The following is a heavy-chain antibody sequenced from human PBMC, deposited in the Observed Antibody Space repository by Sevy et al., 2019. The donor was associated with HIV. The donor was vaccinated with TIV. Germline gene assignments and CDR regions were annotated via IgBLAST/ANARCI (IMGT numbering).Heavy chain of an antibody. CDR3: ARAMGG. CDR2: INQDGSEI. Sequence: GESLKISCVGAGISISSHWMNWVRQSPGKGLEWVANINQDGSEIYYVGSVKGRFTISRDNARNSGYLQMHSLSVEDSGVYYCARAMGGWGQWTTVTVSS. V-gene: IGHV3-7*01. J-gene: IGHJ6*02. CDR1: GISISSHW.